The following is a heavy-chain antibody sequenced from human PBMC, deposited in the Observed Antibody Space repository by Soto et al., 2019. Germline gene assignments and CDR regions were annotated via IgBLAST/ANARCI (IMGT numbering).Heavy chain of an antibody. V-gene: IGHV3-23*01. Sequence: EVQLLDSGGGLVQPGGSLRLSCVSSGFTFSTYAMSWVRRAPGKGLEWVSSISGGGSTTYFADSVKGRFTISRDNSKNTLYLQMNSLTAEDTAVYFCAKEGGGYSSGWCVDFWGQGTLVTVSS. J-gene: IGHJ4*02. CDR3: AKEGGGYSSGWCVDF. D-gene: IGHD6-19*01. CDR1: GFTFSTYA. CDR2: ISGGGSTT.